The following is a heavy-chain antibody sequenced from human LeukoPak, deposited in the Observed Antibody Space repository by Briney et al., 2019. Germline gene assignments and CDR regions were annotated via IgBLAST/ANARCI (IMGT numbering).Heavy chain of an antibody. CDR3: AREQQWLVFWFDP. V-gene: IGHV3-48*02. CDR2: ISSSSSTI. CDR1: GFTFSSYS. J-gene: IGHJ5*02. D-gene: IGHD6-19*01. Sequence: GGSLRLSCAASGFTFSSYSMNWVRQAPGEGLEWVSYISSSSSTIYYADSVKGRFTISRDNAKYSLYLQMNSLRDEDTAVYYCAREQQWLVFWFDPWGQGTLVTVSS.